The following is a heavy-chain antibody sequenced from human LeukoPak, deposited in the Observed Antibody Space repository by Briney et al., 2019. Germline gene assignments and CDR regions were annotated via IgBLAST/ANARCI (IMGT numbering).Heavy chain of an antibody. Sequence: SETLSLTCTVSGVSNSTSSYYLGWIRQPPEKGLEYIGSIDYRGSTYYNPSLKGRVIISVDTSKNQFSLKLSSVTAADTAVYYCARLIVGATDCWGQGTLVTVSS. V-gene: IGHV4-39*01. D-gene: IGHD1-26*01. CDR1: GVSNSTSSYY. J-gene: IGHJ4*02. CDR3: ARLIVGATDC. CDR2: IDYRGST.